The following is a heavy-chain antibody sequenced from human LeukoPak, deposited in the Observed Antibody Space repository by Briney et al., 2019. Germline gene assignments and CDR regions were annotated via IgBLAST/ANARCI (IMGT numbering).Heavy chain of an antibody. D-gene: IGHD3-3*01. CDR3: ARDRDDFWSGSIDY. Sequence: GGSLRLSCAASGFTFSSYEMNWVRQAPGKGLEWVSYISSSGSTIYYADSVKGRFTISRDNAKNSLYLQMNSLRAEDTAVYYCARDRDDFWSGSIDYWGQGTLVTVSS. CDR2: ISSSGSTI. J-gene: IGHJ4*02. CDR1: GFTFSSYE. V-gene: IGHV3-48*03.